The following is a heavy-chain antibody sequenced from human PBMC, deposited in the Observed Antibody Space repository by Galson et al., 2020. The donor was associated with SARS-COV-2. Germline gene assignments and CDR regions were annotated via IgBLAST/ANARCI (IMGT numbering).Heavy chain of an antibody. CDR1: GGSLSDYY. J-gene: IGHJ3*02. CDR2: INHIRVT. CDR3: ARQSHLDKQPLHGFDI. Sequence: SETLSLTCAVYGGSLSDYYWSWIRQPPGKGLEWIGEINHIRVTTYRPSLMSRVTISVDASKNQFSLRLSSVTAADTAVYFCARQSHLDKQPLHGFDIWGQGTMVAVSP. V-gene: IGHV4-34*01. D-gene: IGHD2-2*03.